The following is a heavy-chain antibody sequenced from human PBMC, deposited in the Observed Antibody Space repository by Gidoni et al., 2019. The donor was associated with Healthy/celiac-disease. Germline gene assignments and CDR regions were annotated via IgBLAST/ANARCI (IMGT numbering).Heavy chain of an antibody. J-gene: IGHJ4*02. CDR1: GGTFSSYA. V-gene: IGHV1-69*01. Sequence: QVQLVQSGADVQKPGSSVKVSCKASGGTFSSYAISWVRQAPGQGLEWMGGIIPIFGTANYAQKFQGRVTITADESTSTAYMELSSLRSEETAVYYCARAEVGDYFDYWGQGTLVTVSS. D-gene: IGHD2-15*01. CDR2: IIPIFGTA. CDR3: ARAEVGDYFDY.